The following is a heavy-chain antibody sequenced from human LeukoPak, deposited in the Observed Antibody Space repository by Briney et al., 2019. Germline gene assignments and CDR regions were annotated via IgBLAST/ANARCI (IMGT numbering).Heavy chain of an antibody. J-gene: IGHJ3*02. D-gene: IGHD3-22*01. CDR1: GFTFSSYS. CDR3: ARAMIVVGVGAFDI. CDR2: ISSSSSYI. V-gene: IGHV3-21*01. Sequence: TGGSLRLSCAASGFTFSSYSMNWVRQAPGKGLEWVSSISSSSSYIYYADSVKGRFTISRDNARNSLYLQMNSLRAEDTAAYYCARAMIVVGVGAFDIWGQRTMITVSS.